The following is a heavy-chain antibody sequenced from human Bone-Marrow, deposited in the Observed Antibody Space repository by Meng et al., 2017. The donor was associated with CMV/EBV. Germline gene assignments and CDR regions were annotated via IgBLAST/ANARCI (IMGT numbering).Heavy chain of an antibody. D-gene: IGHD3-3*01. Sequence: GESLKISCAASGFTFSSYEMNWVRQAPGKGLEWVSYISSSGSTIYYADSVKGRFTISRDNAKNSLYLQMNSLRAEDTAVYYCARGGGYYDFWSGYSHFDYWGQGTLVTVSS. CDR1: GFTFSSYE. CDR3: ARGGGYYDFWSGYSHFDY. V-gene: IGHV3-48*03. CDR2: ISSSGSTI. J-gene: IGHJ4*02.